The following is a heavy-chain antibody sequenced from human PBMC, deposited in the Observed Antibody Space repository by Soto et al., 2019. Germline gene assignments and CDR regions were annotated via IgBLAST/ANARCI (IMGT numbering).Heavy chain of an antibody. CDR1: GFTFSSYG. CDR3: AKXIGIAARPAVYYYGMDV. V-gene: IGHV3-30*18. CDR2: ISYDGSNK. Sequence: PGGSLRLSCAASGFTFSSYGMHWVRQAPGKGLEWVAVISYDGSNKYYADSVKGRFTISRDNSKNTLYLQMNSLRAEDTAVYYCAKXIGIAARPAVYYYGMDVWGQGTTVTVSS. D-gene: IGHD6-6*01. J-gene: IGHJ6*02.